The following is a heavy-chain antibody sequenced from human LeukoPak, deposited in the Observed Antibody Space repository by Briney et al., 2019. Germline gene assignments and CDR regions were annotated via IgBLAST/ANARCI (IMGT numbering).Heavy chain of an antibody. J-gene: IGHJ3*02. CDR3: AKFYTGSVIPFDI. CDR2: ISYDGSNK. D-gene: IGHD3-16*02. V-gene: IGHV3-30*18. CDR1: GFTFSSFG. Sequence: PGGSLRLSCAASGFTFSSFGMHWVRQAPGKGLEGVAVISYDGSNKYYADSVKGRFTISRDNSKNTLYLQMNSLRAEDTAVYYCAKFYTGSVIPFDIWGQGTMVTVSS.